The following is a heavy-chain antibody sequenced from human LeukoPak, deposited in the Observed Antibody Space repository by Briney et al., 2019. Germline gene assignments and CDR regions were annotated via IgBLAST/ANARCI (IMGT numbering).Heavy chain of an antibody. CDR2: INPNSGGT. J-gene: IGHJ4*02. V-gene: IGHV1-2*06. CDR3: TRASPASLEFDY. D-gene: IGHD6-6*01. Sequence: ASVKVSCKASGYTFTPYYMHWVRQAPGQGLEWMGRINPNSGGTNYAQKFQGRVTMTRDTSISTAYMEVTSLRSDDTAVYYCTRASPASLEFDYWGQGTLVTVSS. CDR1: GYTFTPYY.